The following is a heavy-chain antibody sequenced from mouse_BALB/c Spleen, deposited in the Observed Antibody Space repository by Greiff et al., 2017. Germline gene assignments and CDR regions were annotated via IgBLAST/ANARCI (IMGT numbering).Heavy chain of an antibody. D-gene: IGHD2-1*01. CDR3: ARQGGNYRFAY. J-gene: IGHJ3*01. V-gene: IGHV5-12-2*01. CDR2: ISNGGGST. Sequence: EVMLVESGGGLVQPGGSLKLSCAASGFTFSSYTMSWVRQTPEKRLEWVAYISNGGGSTYYPDTVKGRFTISRDNAKNTLYLQMSSLKSGDTAMYYCARQGGNYRFAYWGQGTLVPGSA. CDR1: GFTFSSYT.